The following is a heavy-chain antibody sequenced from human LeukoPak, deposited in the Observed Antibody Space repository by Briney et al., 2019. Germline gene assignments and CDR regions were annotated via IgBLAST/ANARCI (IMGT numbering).Heavy chain of an antibody. J-gene: IGHJ4*02. CDR1: GYTFTSYA. D-gene: IGHD6-13*01. CDR2: INAGNGNT. V-gene: IGHV1-3*01. Sequence: ASVKVSCKASGYTFTSYAMHWVRQAPGQRLEWMGWINAGNGNTKYSQKFQGRVTITRDTSASTAYMELSSLRSEDTAVYYCARASDADAAAGPFFDYWGQGTLVTVSS. CDR3: ARASDADAAAGPFFDY.